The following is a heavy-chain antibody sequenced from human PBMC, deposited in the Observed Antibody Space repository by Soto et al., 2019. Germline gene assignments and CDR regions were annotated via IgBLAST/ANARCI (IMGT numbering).Heavy chain of an antibody. CDR1: GFTFSNAW. Sequence: GGSLRLSCAASGFTFSNAWMSWVRQAPGKGLEWVGRIKSKTDGGTTDYAAPVKGRFTISRDDSKNTLYLQMNSLKTEDSAVYYCTTPIWSGYHDYWGQGTLVTVSS. J-gene: IGHJ4*02. CDR2: IKSKTDGGTT. V-gene: IGHV3-15*01. D-gene: IGHD3-3*01. CDR3: TTPIWSGYHDY.